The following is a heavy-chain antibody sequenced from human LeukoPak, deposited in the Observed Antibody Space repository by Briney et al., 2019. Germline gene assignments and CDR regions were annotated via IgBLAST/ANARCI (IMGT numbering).Heavy chain of an antibody. J-gene: IGHJ6*04. D-gene: IGHD3-10*02. CDR1: GFTFSTYS. CDR2: ISSSSSHI. Sequence: PGGSLRLSCTASGFTFSTYSMNWVRQAPGKGLEWVSSISSSSSHIYYAASVKGRFTISRDNAKNSLYLQMNSLRAEDTAVYYCAELGITMIGGVWGKGTTVTISS. V-gene: IGHV3-21*01. CDR3: AELGITMIGGV.